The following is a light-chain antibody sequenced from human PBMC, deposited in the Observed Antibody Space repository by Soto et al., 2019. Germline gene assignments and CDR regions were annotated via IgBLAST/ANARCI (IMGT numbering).Light chain of an antibody. Sequence: EIVMTQSPATLSVSPGERATLSCRASQSIVRGLAWYQQKPGQAPSLLIYDSSTRATGVPARFSGSGSGTEFTLTISSLQSEDFAVYHCQQYDNWPPITFGQGTRLEIK. V-gene: IGKV3-15*01. CDR1: QSIVRG. J-gene: IGKJ5*01. CDR3: QQYDNWPPIT. CDR2: DSS.